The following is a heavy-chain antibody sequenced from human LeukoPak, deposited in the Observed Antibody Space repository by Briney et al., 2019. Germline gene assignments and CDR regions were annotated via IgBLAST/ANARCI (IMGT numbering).Heavy chain of an antibody. V-gene: IGHV4-34*01. CDR2: IYYSGST. J-gene: IGHJ5*02. CDR1: GGSFSGYY. CDR3: ARSPHIWFAERGWFDP. D-gene: IGHD3-10*01. Sequence: PSETLSLTCAVYGGSFSGYYWSWIRQPPGKGLEWIGSIYYSGSTSYNPSLKCRVTMTVDTSKSQFSLKLSSVTAADTAVYFCARSPHIWFAERGWFDPWAREPWSPSPQ.